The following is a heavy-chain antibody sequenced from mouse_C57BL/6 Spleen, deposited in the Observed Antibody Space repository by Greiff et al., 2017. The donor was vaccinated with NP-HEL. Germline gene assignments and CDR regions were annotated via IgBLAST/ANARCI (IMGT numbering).Heavy chain of an antibody. J-gene: IGHJ4*01. D-gene: IGHD2-5*01. V-gene: IGHV1-81*01. CDR2: IYPRSGNT. Sequence: QVQLQQSGAELARPGASVKLSCKASGYTFTSYGISWVKQRPGQGLEWIGEIYPRSGNTYYNEKFKGKATLTADNSSSTAYMELRSLTSEDSAVYFCARSYSNPYYYAMDYWGQGTSVTVSS. CDR3: ARSYSNPYYYAMDY. CDR1: GYTFTSYG.